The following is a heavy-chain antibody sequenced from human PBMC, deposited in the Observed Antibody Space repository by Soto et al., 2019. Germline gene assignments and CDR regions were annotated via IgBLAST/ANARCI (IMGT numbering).Heavy chain of an antibody. V-gene: IGHV3-23*01. D-gene: IGHD6-13*01. CDR3: AKASGIAAAGTPWFDP. Sequence: EVQLLESGGGLVQPGGSLRLSCAASGFTFSSYAMSWVRQAPGKGLEWVSAISGSGGSTYYADSVKGRFTISRDNSKNTLYLQMNSLRAEDTAVYYCAKASGIAAAGTPWFDPWGQGTLVTVSS. J-gene: IGHJ5*02. CDR2: ISGSGGST. CDR1: GFTFSSYA.